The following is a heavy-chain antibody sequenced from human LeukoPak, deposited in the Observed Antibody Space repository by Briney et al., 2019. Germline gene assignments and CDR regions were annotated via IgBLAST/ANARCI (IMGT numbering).Heavy chain of an antibody. CDR1: GGSISSGSYF. D-gene: IGHD2-15*01. J-gene: IGHJ4*02. CDR2: IYTSGTT. Sequence: SETLSLTCTVSGGSISSGSYFWSWIRQPAGKGLEWIGRIYTSGTTNYNTTLRSRLTMSVDTSKNQFSLRLSSVTAADTAVYYCAREDPLVAARGLDYWGQGTLVTVSS. V-gene: IGHV4-61*02. CDR3: AREDPLVAARGLDY.